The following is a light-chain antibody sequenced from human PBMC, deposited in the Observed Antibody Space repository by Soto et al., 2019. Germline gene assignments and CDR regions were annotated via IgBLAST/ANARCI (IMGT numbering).Light chain of an antibody. CDR1: QSVSSY. CDR2: GAY. CDR3: QQYNIWPPIT. J-gene: IGKJ5*01. Sequence: IGMTQSAPTVSVYPGERATLSCRASQSVSSYLAWYQQKPGQAPRLLIYGAYTRAAGVPARFSGSGSGTEFTLTITSLQSEDIALYYCQQYNIWPPITFGQGTRLEI. V-gene: IGKV3-15*01.